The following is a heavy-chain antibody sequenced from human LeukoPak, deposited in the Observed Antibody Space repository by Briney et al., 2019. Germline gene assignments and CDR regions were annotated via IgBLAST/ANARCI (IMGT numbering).Heavy chain of an antibody. CDR3: ARTRLWPTGTFDY. V-gene: IGHV4-39*07. CDR1: GVSVTSSAYY. D-gene: IGHD5-18*01. J-gene: IGHJ4*02. CDR2: IYTSGST. Sequence: SETLSLTCTVPGVSVTSSAYYWGWIRQSPGKGLEWIGRIYTSGSTNYNPSLKSRVTMSVDTSKNQFSLKLSSVTAADTAVYYCARTRLWPTGTFDYWGQGTLVTVSS.